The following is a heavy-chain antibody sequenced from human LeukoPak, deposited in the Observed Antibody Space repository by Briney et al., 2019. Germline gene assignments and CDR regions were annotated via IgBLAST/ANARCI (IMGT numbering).Heavy chain of an antibody. CDR3: ARFIAAAGTDY. D-gene: IGHD6-13*01. CDR2: INHSGST. CDR1: GGSFSGYY. V-gene: IGHV4-34*01. J-gene: IGHJ4*02. Sequence: SETLSLTCAVYGGSFSGYYWSWIRQPPGKGLEWIGEINHSGSTNYNPSLKSRVTISVDTSKNQFSLKLSSVTAADTAVYYCARFIAAAGTDYWSQGTLVTVSS.